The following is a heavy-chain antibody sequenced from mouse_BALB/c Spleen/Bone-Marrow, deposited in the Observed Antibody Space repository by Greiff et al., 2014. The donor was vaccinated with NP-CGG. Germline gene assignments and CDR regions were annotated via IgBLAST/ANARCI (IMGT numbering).Heavy chain of an antibody. CDR1: GFAFSSHD. Sequence: EVMLVESGGGLVKPGGSLRLSCAASGFAFSSHDMSWVRQTPEKRLEWVAYISSGGGSTYYSDTVKGRFTISRDNAKNTLYLQMSSLKSEDTAMYYCVRQGAVAATGGFAYWGQGTLVTVSA. CDR2: ISSGGGST. CDR3: VRQGAVAATGGFAY. V-gene: IGHV5-12-1*01. D-gene: IGHD1-1*01. J-gene: IGHJ3*01.